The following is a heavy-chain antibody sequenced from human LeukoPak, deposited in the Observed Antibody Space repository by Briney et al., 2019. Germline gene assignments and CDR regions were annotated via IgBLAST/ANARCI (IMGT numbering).Heavy chain of an antibody. V-gene: IGHV4-31*03. Sequence: SETLSLTCTVSGGSISSGGYYWSWIRQHPGKGLEWIGYIYYSGSTYYNPSLKSRVTISVDTSKNQFSLKLSSVTAADTAVYYCARLARIVATTNGYYYYYGMDVWGQGTTVTVSS. CDR1: GGSISSGGYY. CDR2: IYYSGST. J-gene: IGHJ6*02. CDR3: ARLARIVATTNGYYYYYGMDV. D-gene: IGHD5-12*01.